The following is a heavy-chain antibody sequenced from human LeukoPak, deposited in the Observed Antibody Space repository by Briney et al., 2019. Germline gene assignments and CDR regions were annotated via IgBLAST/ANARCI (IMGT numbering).Heavy chain of an antibody. CDR1: GGSVSGYY. J-gene: IGHJ6*02. CDR3: ARADAWLVRYYYYGMDV. CDR2: INHSGST. V-gene: IGHV4-34*01. D-gene: IGHD6-19*01. Sequence: SETLSLTCAVYGGSVSGYYWSWIRHPPGKGLEWIGEINHSGSTNYNPSLKSRVTISVDTSKNQFSLKLSSVTAADTAVYYCARADAWLVRYYYYGMDVWGQGTTLTVSS.